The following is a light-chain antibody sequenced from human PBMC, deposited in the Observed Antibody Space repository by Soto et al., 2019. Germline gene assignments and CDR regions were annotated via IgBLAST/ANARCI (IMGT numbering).Light chain of an antibody. CDR1: SSNIGAGYD. CDR2: NNN. CDR3: QSYDSSLSGSV. J-gene: IGLJ3*02. V-gene: IGLV1-40*01. Sequence: QSVLTQPPSVSGAPGQRVTISCTGSSSNIGAGYDVQWYQQFPGTAPKLLIYNNNNRPFGVPDRFSGSKSGTSASLAITGLQAEDEADYYCQSYDSSLSGSVFGGGTKLTVL.